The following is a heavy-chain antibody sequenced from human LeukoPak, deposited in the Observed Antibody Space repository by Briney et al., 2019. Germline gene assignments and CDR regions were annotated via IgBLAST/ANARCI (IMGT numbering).Heavy chain of an antibody. D-gene: IGHD1-26*01. Sequence: PSETLSLTCTVSGGSISSYYWSWIRQPPGKGLEWIGYIYYSGSTYYNASLKSRVTISVDKSKNQFSLNLSSVTAADTAVYYCARLSIVGAQYNWFDPWGQGTLVTVSS. CDR2: IYYSGST. V-gene: IGHV4-59*12. CDR3: ARLSIVGAQYNWFDP. J-gene: IGHJ5*02. CDR1: GGSISSYY.